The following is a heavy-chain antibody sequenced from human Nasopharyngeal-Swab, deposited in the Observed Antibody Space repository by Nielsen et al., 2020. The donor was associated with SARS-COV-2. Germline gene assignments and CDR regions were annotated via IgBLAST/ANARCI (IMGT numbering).Heavy chain of an antibody. J-gene: IGHJ4*02. CDR3: ASVRRTIFGVVSSFDY. V-gene: IGHV4-31*03. Sequence: SETLSLTCTVSGGSISSGGYYWSWIRQHPGKGLEWIGYIYYSGSAYYNPSLKSRVTISVDTSKNQFSLELSSVTAADTAVYYCASVRRTIFGVVSSFDYWGQGTLVTVSS. CDR1: GGSISSGGYY. CDR2: IYYSGSA. D-gene: IGHD3-3*01.